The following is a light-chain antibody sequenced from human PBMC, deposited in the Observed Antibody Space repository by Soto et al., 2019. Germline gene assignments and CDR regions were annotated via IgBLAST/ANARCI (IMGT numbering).Light chain of an antibody. Sequence: EVVLTQSPATLSLSPGERATLSRSSRPSVSISLAWSQQRPGQAPRLLIYDSYYRDSGIPGRFSGSGSGTDFTLTISSLEPEDSAVYYCQQRGYWPRNTFGQGTKLDIK. J-gene: IGKJ2*01. CDR1: PSVSIS. CDR2: DSY. CDR3: QQRGYWPRNT. V-gene: IGKV3-11*01.